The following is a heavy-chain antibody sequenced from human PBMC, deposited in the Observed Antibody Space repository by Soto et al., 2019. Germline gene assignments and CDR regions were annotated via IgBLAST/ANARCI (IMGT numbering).Heavy chain of an antibody. J-gene: IGHJ4*02. CDR1: GFTFSSYS. Sequence: GGSLRLSCAASGFTFSSYSMNWVRQAPGKGLEWVSYISSSSSTIYYADSVKGRFTISRDNAKNSLYLQMNSLRAEDTAVYYCARDHYDFWSGYPLFDYWGQGTLVTVSS. CDR2: ISSSSSTI. V-gene: IGHV3-48*01. D-gene: IGHD3-3*01. CDR3: ARDHYDFWSGYPLFDY.